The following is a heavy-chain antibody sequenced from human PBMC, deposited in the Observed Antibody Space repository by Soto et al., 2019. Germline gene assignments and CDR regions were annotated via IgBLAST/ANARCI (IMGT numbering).Heavy chain of an antibody. Sequence: KSSETLSLTCTVSGGSISSGGYYWSWIRQHPGKGLEWIGYIYYSGSTYYNPSLKSRVTISVDTSKNQFSLKLSSVTAADTAVYYCARRPSVVRGVIITLGAFDIWGQGTTVTVSS. V-gene: IGHV4-31*03. D-gene: IGHD3-10*01. CDR2: IYYSGST. CDR1: GGSISSGGYY. CDR3: ARRPSVVRGVIITLGAFDI. J-gene: IGHJ3*02.